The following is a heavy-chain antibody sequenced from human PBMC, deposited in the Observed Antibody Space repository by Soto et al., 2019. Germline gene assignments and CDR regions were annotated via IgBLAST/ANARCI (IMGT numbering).Heavy chain of an antibody. CDR3: ARTQCSSTRCYAGSWDY. J-gene: IGHJ4*02. CDR1: GYTFTGYY. Sequence: QVQLVQSGAEVKKPGASVKVSCKASGYTFTGYYMHWVRQAPGQGLEWMGWIDPNSGGTNYAQKFQGWVTMTRDTSISTGYMELSRLRSDDTAVYYCARTQCSSTRCYAGSWDYWGQGTLVTVSS. D-gene: IGHD2-2*01. V-gene: IGHV1-2*04. CDR2: IDPNSGGT.